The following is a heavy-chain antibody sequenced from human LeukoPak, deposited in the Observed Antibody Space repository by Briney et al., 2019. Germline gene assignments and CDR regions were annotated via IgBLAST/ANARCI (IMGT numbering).Heavy chain of an antibody. J-gene: IGHJ4*02. Sequence: SGTLSLTCAVSGNSSSSHSWWSWVRQSPGRGLEWIGEISHSEDTNYNPSLKGRVTMSVNKSDNQFSLRLTSVTAADTAVYYCAHLRHVSIFGLIIGGLFDFWGQGTLVTVSS. CDR1: GNSSSSHSW. D-gene: IGHD3/OR15-3a*01. CDR3: AHLRHVSIFGLIIGGLFDF. CDR2: ISHSEDT. V-gene: IGHV4-4*02.